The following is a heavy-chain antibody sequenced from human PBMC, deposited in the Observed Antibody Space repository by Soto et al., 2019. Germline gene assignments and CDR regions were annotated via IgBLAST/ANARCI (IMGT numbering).Heavy chain of an antibody. V-gene: IGHV1-2*04. D-gene: IGHD1-7*01. CDR1: GYTFTGYY. Sequence: QVQLVQSGAEVKKPGASVKVSCKASGYTFTGYYMHWVRQAPGQGLEWMGWINPNSGGTNYAQKFQGWVTMTRDTSISTAYMELSRLRSDDTAVYYCARGETTNGYYYGMDVWGQGTTVTVSS. CDR2: INPNSGGT. J-gene: IGHJ6*02. CDR3: ARGETTNGYYYGMDV.